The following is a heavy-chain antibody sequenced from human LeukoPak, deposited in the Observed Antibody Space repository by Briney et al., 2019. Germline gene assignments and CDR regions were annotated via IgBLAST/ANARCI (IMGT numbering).Heavy chain of an antibody. CDR3: ARDLCSGARCSDY. CDR2: ISSSGSTI. V-gene: IGHV3-48*03. J-gene: IGHJ4*02. CDR1: GFTFSSYE. Sequence: GGSLRLSCAASGFTFSSYEMNWVRQASGKGLEWVSYISSSGSTIYYADSVKGRFTISRDNAKNSLYLQMNSLRAEDTAVYYCARDLCSGARCSDYWGQGTLVTVSS. D-gene: IGHD2-15*01.